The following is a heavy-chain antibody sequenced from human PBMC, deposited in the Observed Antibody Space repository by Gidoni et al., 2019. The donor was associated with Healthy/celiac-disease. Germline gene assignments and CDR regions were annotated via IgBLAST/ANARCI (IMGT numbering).Heavy chain of an antibody. D-gene: IGHD3-3*01. Sequence: EVQLVESGGGLVKPGGSLRLSCSASGFTFSNAWLSWVRQAPGKGLEGVGRIKSKTDGGTTDYAAPVKGRFTISRDDSKNTLYLQMNSLKTEDTAVYYCTTPTYYDLWSGPRDAFDIWGQGTMVTVSS. J-gene: IGHJ3*02. CDR2: IKSKTDGGTT. V-gene: IGHV3-15*01. CDR1: GFTFSNAW. CDR3: TTPTYYDLWSGPRDAFDI.